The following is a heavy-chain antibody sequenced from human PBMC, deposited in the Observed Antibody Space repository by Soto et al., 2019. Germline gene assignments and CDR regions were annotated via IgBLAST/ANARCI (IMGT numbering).Heavy chain of an antibody. V-gene: IGHV3-23*01. Sequence: VQLLESGGGLVQPGGSLRLSCAASGFTFSIYAMSWVRQAPGKGLEWVSSIGGGPDDTYYADSVKGRFTISRDNSKSTVSLQMNGLRAEDTAIYYCAKDTANRRDGMDVWGQGTTVTVSS. CDR2: IGGGPDDT. J-gene: IGHJ6*02. D-gene: IGHD2-21*02. CDR1: GFTFSIYA. CDR3: AKDTANRRDGMDV.